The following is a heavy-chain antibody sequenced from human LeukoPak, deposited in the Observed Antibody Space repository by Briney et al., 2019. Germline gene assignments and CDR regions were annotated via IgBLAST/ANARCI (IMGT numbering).Heavy chain of an antibody. CDR2: IYYSGST. CDR1: GGSISSHY. V-gene: IGHV4-59*11. J-gene: IGHJ4*01. CDR3: ASLYSSTWQRVDY. D-gene: IGHD6-13*01. Sequence: SETLSLTCTVSGGSISSHYWSWIRQSPGKGLEWIGYIYYSGSTNYNPSLKSRVTISVDPSKNLFPLRLSSVTAADTAVYYCASLYSSTWQRVDYWGHGTLVTVSS.